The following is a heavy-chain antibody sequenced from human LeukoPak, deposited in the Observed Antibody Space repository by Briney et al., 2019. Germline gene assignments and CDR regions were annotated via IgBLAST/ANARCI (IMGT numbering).Heavy chain of an antibody. D-gene: IGHD1-20*01. CDR2: ISGSGGST. Sequence: GGSLRLSCAASGFTFSIYAMSWVRQAPGKGLEWVSAISGSGGSTYYADSVKGRFTISRDNSKNPLYVQMNSLRAEDTAVYYCAKDRVTGTTGGAFDIWGQGTMVTVSS. J-gene: IGHJ3*02. CDR3: AKDRVTGTTGGAFDI. CDR1: GFTFSIYA. V-gene: IGHV3-23*01.